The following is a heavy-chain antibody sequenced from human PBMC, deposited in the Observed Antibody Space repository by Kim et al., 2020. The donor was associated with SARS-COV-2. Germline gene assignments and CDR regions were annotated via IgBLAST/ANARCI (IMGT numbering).Heavy chain of an antibody. D-gene: IGHD3-3*01. Sequence: SETLSLTCTVSGGSISSSSYYWGWIRQPPGKGLEWIGSIYYSGSTYYNPSLKSRVTISVDTSKNQFSLKLSSVTAADTAVYYCARGITIFGVVDDWGQGTLVTVSS. CDR3: ARGITIFGVVDD. V-gene: IGHV4-39*01. J-gene: IGHJ4*02. CDR1: GGSISSSSYY. CDR2: IYYSGST.